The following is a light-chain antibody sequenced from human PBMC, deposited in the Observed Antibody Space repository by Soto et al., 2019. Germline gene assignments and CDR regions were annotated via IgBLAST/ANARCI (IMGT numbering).Light chain of an antibody. CDR1: QSIRTW. J-gene: IGKJ1*01. CDR2: KAS. V-gene: IGKV1-5*03. CDR3: QQCSTFPRT. Sequence: DIQMTQSPSTLSASVGDRVTITCRASQSIRTWLAWYQQKPGKAPKLLIYKASSLEGGVPSRFSGSGSGTEFTLTISSLQPDDFATYYCQQCSTFPRTFGQGTKVEIK.